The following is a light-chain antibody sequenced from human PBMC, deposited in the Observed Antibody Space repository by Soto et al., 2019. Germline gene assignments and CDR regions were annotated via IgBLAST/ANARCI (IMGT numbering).Light chain of an antibody. CDR2: SNN. CDR3: AAWDDSLNGVV. J-gene: IGLJ2*01. Sequence: QSVLTQPPSASGTPGQRVTISCSGSSSNIGSNTVNWYQQLPGTAPKLLTYSNNQRPSGVPDRFSGSKSGTSASLAISGLQSEDEADYYCAAWDDSLNGVVFGGGTQLTVL. V-gene: IGLV1-44*01. CDR1: SSNIGSNT.